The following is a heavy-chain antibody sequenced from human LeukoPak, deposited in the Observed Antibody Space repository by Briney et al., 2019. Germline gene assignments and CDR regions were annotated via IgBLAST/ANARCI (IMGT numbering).Heavy chain of an antibody. D-gene: IGHD1-14*01. Sequence: GGSLRLSCEASGFTFSNFWMTWVRQPPGKGLEWVANIKQDGSDTYYMESVRGRFTISRDNAKNSLYLEMDSLGVEDTAVYYCARDFTWTGGYFDHWGQGTLVTVSS. V-gene: IGHV3-7*01. CDR2: IKQDGSDT. CDR3: ARDFTWTGGYFDH. J-gene: IGHJ4*02. CDR1: GFTFSNFW.